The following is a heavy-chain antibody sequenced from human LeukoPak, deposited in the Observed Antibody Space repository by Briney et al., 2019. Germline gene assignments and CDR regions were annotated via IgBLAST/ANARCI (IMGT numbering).Heavy chain of an antibody. D-gene: IGHD5-18*01. CDR3: ARRGEAMDPFDY. J-gene: IGHJ4*02. V-gene: IGHV5-51*01. Sequence: GESLKISCKDSGYSFTSYWIGWVRQMPGRGLEWMGIIYPGDSDTRYSPSFQGQVTISADKSINTAYLQWSSLKASDTAIYYCARRGEAMDPFDYWGQGTLVTVSS. CDR1: GYSFTSYW. CDR2: IYPGDSDT.